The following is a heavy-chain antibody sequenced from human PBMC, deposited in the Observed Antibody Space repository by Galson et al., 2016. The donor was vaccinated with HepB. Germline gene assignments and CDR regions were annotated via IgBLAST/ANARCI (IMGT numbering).Heavy chain of an antibody. Sequence: SVKVSCKASGYIFAIYAIPWVREAPGQGLEWIGWISPSNGNAKYAQNLQARVTMTTKTATNTAYMELKSMEFDDTAVYYCARGPDPAAYWGQGTLVTVSS. V-gene: IGHV1-18*01. J-gene: IGHJ4*02. CDR1: GYIFAIYA. CDR2: ISPSNGNA. D-gene: IGHD6-25*01. CDR3: ARGPDPAAY.